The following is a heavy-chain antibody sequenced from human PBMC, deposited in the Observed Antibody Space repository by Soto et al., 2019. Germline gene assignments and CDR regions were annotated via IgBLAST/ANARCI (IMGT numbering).Heavy chain of an antibody. CDR2: ISGSGGST. CDR3: AKFIWVGATHPRYYGMDV. V-gene: IGHV3-23*01. CDR1: GFTFSSYA. D-gene: IGHD1-26*01. J-gene: IGHJ6*02. Sequence: GGSLRLSCAASGFTFSSYAMSWVRQAPGKGLEWVSAISGSGGSTYYADSVKGRFTISRDNSKNTLYLQMNSLRAEDTAVYYCAKFIWVGATHPRYYGMDVWGQGTTVTVSS.